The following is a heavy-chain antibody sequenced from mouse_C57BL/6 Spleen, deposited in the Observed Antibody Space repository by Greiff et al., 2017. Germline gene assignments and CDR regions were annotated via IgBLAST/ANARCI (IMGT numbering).Heavy chain of an antibody. CDR1: GYSFTDYN. Sequence: VQLQQPGPELVKPGASVKISCKASGYSFTDYNMNWVKQSNGKSLEWIGVINPNFGTTSYNQKFKGKDTLTVDQSSSTAYMQLNSLTSEDSAVYYGSRCSHYDSSGYYFDYWGQGTTLTVSS. CDR2: INPNFGTT. V-gene: IGHV1-39*01. J-gene: IGHJ2*01. CDR3: SRCSHYDSSGYYFDY. D-gene: IGHD1-1*01.